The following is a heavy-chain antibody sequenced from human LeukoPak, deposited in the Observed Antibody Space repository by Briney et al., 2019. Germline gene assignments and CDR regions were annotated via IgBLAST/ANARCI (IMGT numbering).Heavy chain of an antibody. CDR1: GFTFSSYW. V-gene: IGHV3-7*03. D-gene: IGHD3-22*01. CDR2: IKKDGSEK. CDR3: TKEVTMIVGGQYFDD. Sequence: GGSLRLSCAASGFTFSSYWMSWVRQAPGKGLEWVANIKKDGSEKYYVDSVKGRFTISRDNSKNSLYLQMNTLRTEDTALYYCTKEVTMIVGGQYFDDWGQGTLVTVSS. J-gene: IGHJ4*02.